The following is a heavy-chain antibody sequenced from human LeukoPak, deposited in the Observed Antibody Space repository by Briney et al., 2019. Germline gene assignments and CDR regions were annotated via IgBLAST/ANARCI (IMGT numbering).Heavy chain of an antibody. J-gene: IGHJ6*02. CDR2: INSANGNT. V-gene: IGHV1-3*04. D-gene: IGHD1-26*01. CDR3: ARDGRFIVADYYYGMDV. Sequence: ASVKVSCKASGYTFANYAMHWVRQAPGRSLEWMGWINSANGNTKYSQKFQGRVTITRDTSASTAYMELSSLRSEDTAVYYCARDGRFIVADYYYGMDVWGQGTTVTVSS. CDR1: GYTFANYA.